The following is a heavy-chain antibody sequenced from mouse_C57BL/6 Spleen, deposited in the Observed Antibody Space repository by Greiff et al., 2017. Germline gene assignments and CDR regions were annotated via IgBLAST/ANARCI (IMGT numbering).Heavy chain of an antibody. CDR2: IDPENGDT. CDR3: TYYGSSYDFDY. CDR1: GFNIKDDY. D-gene: IGHD1-1*01. Sequence: VQLKQSGAELVRPGASVKLSCTASGFNIKDDYMHWVKQRPEQGLEWIGWIDPENGDTEYASKFQGKATITADTSSNTAYLQLSSLTSEDTAVYYCTYYGSSYDFDYWGQGTTLTVSS. J-gene: IGHJ2*01. V-gene: IGHV14-4*01.